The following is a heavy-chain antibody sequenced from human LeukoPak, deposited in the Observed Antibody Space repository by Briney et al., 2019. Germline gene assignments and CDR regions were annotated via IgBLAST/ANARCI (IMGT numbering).Heavy chain of an antibody. D-gene: IGHD3-22*01. Sequence: GGSLRLSCAASGFTFSSYGMTWLRQTPAKGLEWVSAISGRGETTYYSDSVKGRFTISRDNSKNTLFLQMNSLRVEVAAMYYCAKTHGYFDQWGQGTLVAVSS. CDR1: GFTFSSYG. V-gene: IGHV3-23*01. J-gene: IGHJ4*02. CDR2: ISGRGETT. CDR3: AKTHGYFDQ.